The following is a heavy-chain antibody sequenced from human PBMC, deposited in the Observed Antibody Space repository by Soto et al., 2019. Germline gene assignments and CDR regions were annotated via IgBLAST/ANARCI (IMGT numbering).Heavy chain of an antibody. V-gene: IGHV3-74*01. CDR3: VRGVGASSGAFDV. J-gene: IGHJ3*01. D-gene: IGHD1-26*01. CDR1: GLPFSSFW. CDR2: ISRDGTTT. Sequence: DVQLVESGGGLIQPGGSLRLSCAASGLPFSSFWMHWVRQAPGKGRVWVARISRDGTTTTYADAVKGRFSISRDNAKNTQFLLMTNVTTDDTAVYYCVRGVGASSGAFDVWGQGTMVPVSS.